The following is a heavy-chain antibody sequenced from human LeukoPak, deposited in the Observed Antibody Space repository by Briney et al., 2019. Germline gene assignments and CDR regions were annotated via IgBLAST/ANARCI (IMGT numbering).Heavy chain of an antibody. V-gene: IGHV4-59*01. J-gene: IGHJ4*02. CDR3: ARAEDTAIDY. D-gene: IGHD5-18*01. CDR1: GDSINTYY. CDR2: IYYSGST. Sequence: SETPSLTCTVSGDSINTYYWSWIRQPPGKGLEWIGYIYYSGSTNYNPSLKSRVTISVDTSKNQFSLKLSSVTAADTAVYYCARAEDTAIDYWGQGTLVTVSS.